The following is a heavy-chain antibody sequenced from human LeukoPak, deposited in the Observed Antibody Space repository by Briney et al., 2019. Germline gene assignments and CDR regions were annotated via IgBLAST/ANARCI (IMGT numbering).Heavy chain of an antibody. J-gene: IGHJ4*02. CDR1: GGSISNYY. D-gene: IGHD6-13*01. V-gene: IGHV4-59*01. CDR3: ARFSISWSYFDS. Sequence: SETLSPTCIVSGGSISNYYWNWIRQPPGKGLEWIGSVFYSGSTNYNPSLKSRVTISVDTSKNHVSLKLTSMAAADTAVYYCARFSISWSYFDSWGQGTLVTVSS. CDR2: VFYSGST.